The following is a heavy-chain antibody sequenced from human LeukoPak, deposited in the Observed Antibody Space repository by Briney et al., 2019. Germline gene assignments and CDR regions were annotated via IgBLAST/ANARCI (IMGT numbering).Heavy chain of an antibody. Sequence: GGSLRLSCAASGFSFGTYWMSWVRQAPGKGLECVANIKPDGIEKNYVDSVKGRFSVFRDSTQNSLFLQMDSLRPEDTAVYYCAKGGHLDDWGQGTLVTVST. CDR2: IKPDGIEK. J-gene: IGHJ4*02. CDR3: AKGGHLDD. D-gene: IGHD6-25*01. CDR1: GFSFGTYW. V-gene: IGHV3-7*01.